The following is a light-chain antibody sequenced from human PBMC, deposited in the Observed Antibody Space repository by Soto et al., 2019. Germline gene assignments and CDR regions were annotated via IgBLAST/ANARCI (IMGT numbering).Light chain of an antibody. CDR2: TAS. J-gene: IGKJ2*01. Sequence: DIQMTQSPSSVSASVGDRVTITCRASQDISNWLAWYQQKPGKAPKLLIYTASNLQSGVSSRFSGSGSGTDFTLNISSLQPEDFAIYYCQQANNFPYTFGQGTKLEI. CDR1: QDISNW. V-gene: IGKV1-12*01. CDR3: QQANNFPYT.